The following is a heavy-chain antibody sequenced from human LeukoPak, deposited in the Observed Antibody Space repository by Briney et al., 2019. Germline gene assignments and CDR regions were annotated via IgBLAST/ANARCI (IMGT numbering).Heavy chain of an antibody. CDR3: ARGVYYYED. J-gene: IGHJ4*02. D-gene: IGHD3-22*01. V-gene: IGHV3-7*01. CDR1: GFTFSSFW. CDR2: IKEDGSEK. Sequence: GGSLRLSCAVSGFTFSSFWMTWVRQAPGKGLEWVAKIKEDGSEKYYVDSVKGRFTVSRDNAKNSLYLQMNSLRAEDTAVYYCARGVYYYEDWGQGTLVTVSS.